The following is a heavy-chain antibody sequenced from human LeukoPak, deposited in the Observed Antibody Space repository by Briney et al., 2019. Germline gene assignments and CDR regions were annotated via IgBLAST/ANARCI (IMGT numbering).Heavy chain of an antibody. D-gene: IGHD5-24*01. CDR2: ISYDGSNK. V-gene: IGHV3-30*19. CDR3: ARDGGVEMATIAFDY. J-gene: IGHJ4*02. Sequence: GGSLRLSCAASGFSFSNYGMHWVRQAPGKGLEWVAVISYDGSNKYYADSVKGRFTISRDNSKNTLYLQMNSLRAEDTAVYYCARDGGVEMATIAFDYWGQGTLVTVSS. CDR1: GFSFSNYG.